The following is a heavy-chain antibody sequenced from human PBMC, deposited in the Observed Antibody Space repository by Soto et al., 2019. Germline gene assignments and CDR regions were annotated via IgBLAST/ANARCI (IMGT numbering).Heavy chain of an antibody. CDR1: GLTFRSYG. Sequence: PGGSLGLACAAPGLTFRSYGMHWVRQAPGKGLEWVTVIWYDGSNKHYADSVKGRFTISRDNSKNMVSLQMNSLRVEDTAVYHCARGSPPDYWGQGT. CDR3: ARGSPPDY. CDR2: IWYDGSNK. J-gene: IGHJ4*02. V-gene: IGHV3-33*01.